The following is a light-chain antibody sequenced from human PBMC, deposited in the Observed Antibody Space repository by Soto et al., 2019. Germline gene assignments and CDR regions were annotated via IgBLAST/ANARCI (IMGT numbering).Light chain of an antibody. CDR1: QSIRTS. CDR3: QQRNVWPPIT. Sequence: ESVLTQSPGPLSLSPGGRATPSCRASQSIRTSLAWYQQKPGQAPRLVIFDASNRANGVPDRFGGSGSGTDFTLTINSLEPEDFAVYYCQQRNVWPPITFGQGTRLEIK. V-gene: IGKV3-11*01. J-gene: IGKJ5*01. CDR2: DAS.